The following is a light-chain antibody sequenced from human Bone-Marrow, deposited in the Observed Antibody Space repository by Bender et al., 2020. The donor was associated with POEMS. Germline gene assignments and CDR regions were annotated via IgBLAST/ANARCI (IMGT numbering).Light chain of an antibody. J-gene: IGLJ1*01. CDR2: SNY. CDR3: FSYTSSSTYV. V-gene: IGLV1-44*01. CDR1: DSNFGGNN. Sequence: QSVLTQPPSASGTPGQSVIISCSGTDSNFGGNNVNWYQHLPGTAPRLVVYSNYQRPSGVPDRFSGSKSGTSASLTISGLQAEDEADYYRFSYTSSSTYVFGTGTKVTVL.